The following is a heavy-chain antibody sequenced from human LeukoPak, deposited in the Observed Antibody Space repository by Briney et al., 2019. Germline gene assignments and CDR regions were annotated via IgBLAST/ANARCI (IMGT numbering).Heavy chain of an antibody. V-gene: IGHV4-4*07. CDR3: ARVHDSSSNFDY. J-gene: IGHJ4*02. D-gene: IGHD3-22*01. Sequence: SETLSLTCTVSGGSISSYYWSWIRQPAGKGLEWIGRIYTSGSTNYNPSLKSRVTMSVDTSKNQFSLKLSPVTAADTAVYYCARVHDSSSNFDYWGQGTLVTVSS. CDR2: IYTSGST. CDR1: GGSISSYY.